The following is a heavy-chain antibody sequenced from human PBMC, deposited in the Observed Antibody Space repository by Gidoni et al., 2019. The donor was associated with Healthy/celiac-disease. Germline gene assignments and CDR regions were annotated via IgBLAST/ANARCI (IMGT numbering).Heavy chain of an antibody. CDR3: ARIKKGSGSAWFDP. V-gene: IGHV2-26*01. Sequence: QVTLKESGPVLVKPTETLTLTCTVSGFSLSNARMGVSWIRQPPGKALEWHAHIFSNDEKSYSTSLKSRLTISKDTSKSQVVLTMTNMDPVDTATYYCARIKKGSGSAWFDPWGQGTLVTVSS. CDR1: GFSLSNARMG. D-gene: IGHD3-10*01. J-gene: IGHJ5*02. CDR2: IFSNDEK.